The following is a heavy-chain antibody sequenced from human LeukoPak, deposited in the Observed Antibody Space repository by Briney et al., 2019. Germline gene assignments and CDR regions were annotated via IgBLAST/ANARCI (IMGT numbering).Heavy chain of an antibody. V-gene: IGHV1-58*01. CDR2: IVVGSGNT. D-gene: IGHD6-6*01. CDR1: GFTFTSSA. J-gene: IGHJ4*02. CDR3: AAREYSSSPPDY. Sequence: GASVKVSCKASGFTFTSSAVQWMRQARGQRLEWIGWIVVGSGNTNYAQKFQERVTITRDMSTSTAYMELSSLRSEDTAVYYCAAREYSSSPPDYWGQGTLVTVSS.